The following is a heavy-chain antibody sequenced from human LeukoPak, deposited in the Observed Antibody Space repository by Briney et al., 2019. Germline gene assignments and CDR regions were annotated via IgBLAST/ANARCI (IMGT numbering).Heavy chain of an antibody. J-gene: IGHJ4*02. CDR1: KYTFTSYD. CDR2: ISAYNGNT. V-gene: IGHV1-18*01. Sequence: ASVKVSCKASKYTFTSYDINWVRQATGQGLEWMGWISAYNGNTNYAQKLQGRVTMTTDTSTSTAYMELRSLRSDDTAVYYCARDLGDSSGYDYWGQGTLVTVSS. CDR3: ARDLGDSSGYDY. D-gene: IGHD3-22*01.